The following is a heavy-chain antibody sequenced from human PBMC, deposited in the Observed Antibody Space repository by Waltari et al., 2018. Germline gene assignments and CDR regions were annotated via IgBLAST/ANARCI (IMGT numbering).Heavy chain of an antibody. CDR3: AKSQGFGELLS. J-gene: IGHJ5*02. CDR2: IYSGGST. Sequence: EVQLLESGGGLVQPGGSLRLSCAASGFTFSSYAMSWDRQAPGKGLEWVSVIYSGGSTYYADSGKGRFTISRDNSKNTLYLQMNSLRAEDTAVYYCAKSQGFGELLSWGQGTLVTVSS. CDR1: GFTFSSYA. D-gene: IGHD3-10*01. V-gene: IGHV3-23*03.